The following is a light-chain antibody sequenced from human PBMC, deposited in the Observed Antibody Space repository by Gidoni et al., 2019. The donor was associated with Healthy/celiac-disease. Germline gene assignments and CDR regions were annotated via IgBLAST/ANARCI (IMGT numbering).Light chain of an antibody. V-gene: IGKV3-15*01. CDR3: QQYNNWPRT. CDR1: QSVSSN. Sequence: EIVMTQYPATLPVSPGERATLPCRASQSVSSNLAWYQQKPGQAPRLLIYGASTRATGIPARFSGSGSGTEFTLTISSLQSEDFAVYYCQQYNNWPRTFGQGTKVEIK. J-gene: IGKJ1*01. CDR2: GAS.